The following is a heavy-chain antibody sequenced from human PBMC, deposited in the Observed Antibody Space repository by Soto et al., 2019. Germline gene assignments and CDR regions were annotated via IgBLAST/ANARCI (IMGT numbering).Heavy chain of an antibody. CDR3: ARAVAVPADFDY. CDR1: GYTFTGYA. D-gene: IGHD6-19*01. CDR2: INAGNGNT. Sequence: QVQLVQSGAEEKKPGASVKVSCKASGYTFTGYAMHWVRQAPGQRLEWMGWINAGNGNTKYSQKFQDRVTITRDTSASTAYRELSSLRSEATAVYYCARAVAVPADFDYWGQGTLVTVSS. J-gene: IGHJ4*02. V-gene: IGHV1-3*05.